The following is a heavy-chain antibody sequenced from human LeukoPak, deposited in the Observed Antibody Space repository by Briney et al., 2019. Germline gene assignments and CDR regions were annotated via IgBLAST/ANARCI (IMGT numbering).Heavy chain of an antibody. J-gene: IGHJ1*01. V-gene: IGHV3-7*03. D-gene: IGHD6-13*01. CDR2: IKQDGSEQ. CDR1: GFTFSSYW. CDR3: AREYSSTWYRGPAEYFQH. Sequence: GGSLRLSCVASGFTFSSYWMNWVRQAPGQGLEWVANIKQDGSEQYYVDSVKGRFTISRDNAKNSVYLQMNSLRAEDTAVYYCAREYSSTWYRGPAEYFQHWGQGTLVTVSS.